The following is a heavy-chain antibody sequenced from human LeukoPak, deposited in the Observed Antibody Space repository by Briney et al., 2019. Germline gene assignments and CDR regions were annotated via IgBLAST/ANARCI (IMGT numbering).Heavy chain of an antibody. Sequence: GGSLRLSCVVSGITLSNYGMSWVGHAPGKGLEGVSGIIERGGSTNYADSVKGRFIISRDTSKNTLYLQMNSLRVERTAVYFSSERGIVVRAVIISGFHNEAYYFDYWGQGTLVTVSS. CDR2: IIERGGST. D-gene: IGHD3-10*01. J-gene: IGHJ4*02. CDR1: GITLSNYG. CDR3: SERGIVVRAVIISGFHNEAYYFDY. V-gene: IGHV3-23*01.